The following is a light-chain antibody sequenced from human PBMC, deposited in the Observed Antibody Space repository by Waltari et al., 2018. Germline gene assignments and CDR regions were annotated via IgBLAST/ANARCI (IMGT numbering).Light chain of an antibody. CDR2: YDS. V-gene: IGLV3-21*04. J-gene: IGLJ2*01. Sequence: SFVLTQPPSLSVAPGKTARISCGADNIGSKSVHWHQLKPGQAPVLVIFYDSSRPSGIPVRFSGSNSGDTATLIINRVEAGDEADYYCQVWDRTTDHPIFGGGTKLTVL. CDR1: NIGSKS. CDR3: QVWDRTTDHPI.